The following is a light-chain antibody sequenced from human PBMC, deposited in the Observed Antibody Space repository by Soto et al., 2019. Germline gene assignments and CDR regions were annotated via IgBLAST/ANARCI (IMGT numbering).Light chain of an antibody. CDR3: QHRRNWPGT. V-gene: IGKV3-11*01. CDR2: DAS. CDR1: QTVIIF. Sequence: VLTHAPSTLSLSPLERATLSVMSSQTVIIFLSLYQQKPGQAPRLLIYDASSRATGIPDRFSGSGSGTDFTLTISDLEPEDFAVYYCQHRRNWPGTFGQGTKVDIK. J-gene: IGKJ1*01.